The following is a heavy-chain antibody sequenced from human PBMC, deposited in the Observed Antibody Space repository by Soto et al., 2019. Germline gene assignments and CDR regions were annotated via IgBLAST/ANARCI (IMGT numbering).Heavy chain of an antibody. D-gene: IGHD5-12*01. CDR3: ARGSDFQPVWHFDY. CDR2: ISSNGGST. J-gene: IGHJ4*02. V-gene: IGHV3-64*01. Sequence: PGGSLRLSCAASGFTFSSYAMHWVRQAPGKGLEYVSAISSNGGSTYYANSVKGRFTISRDNSKNTLYLQMGSLRAEDMAVYYCARGSDFQPVWHFDYWGQGTLVTVSS. CDR1: GFTFSSYA.